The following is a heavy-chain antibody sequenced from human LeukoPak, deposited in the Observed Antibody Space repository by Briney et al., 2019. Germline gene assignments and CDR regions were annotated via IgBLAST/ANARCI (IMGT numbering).Heavy chain of an antibody. CDR1: GGSISSYY. J-gene: IGHJ3*02. V-gene: IGHV4-59*01. Sequence: SETLSLTCTVSGGSISSYYWSWIRQPPGKGLEWIGYIYYSGNTNYSPSLKSRVTMSVDTSKNQFSLKMSSVTAADTAVYYCASIQGDAFDIWGPGTMVTVSS. CDR3: ASIQGDAFDI. CDR2: IYYSGNT.